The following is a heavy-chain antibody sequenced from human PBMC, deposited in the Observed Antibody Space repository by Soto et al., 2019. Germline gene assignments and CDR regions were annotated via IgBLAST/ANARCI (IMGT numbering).Heavy chain of an antibody. CDR3: AREPGSSSSGLWGFDP. CDR2: IIPIFGTA. D-gene: IGHD6-6*01. CDR1: GGTFSSYA. J-gene: IGHJ5*02. Sequence: SVKVSCKASGGTFSSYAISWVRQAPGQGLEWMGGIIPIFGTANYAQKFQGRVTITADKSTSTAYMELSSLRSEDTAVYYCAREPGSSSSGLWGFDPWGQGTLVTAPQ. V-gene: IGHV1-69*06.